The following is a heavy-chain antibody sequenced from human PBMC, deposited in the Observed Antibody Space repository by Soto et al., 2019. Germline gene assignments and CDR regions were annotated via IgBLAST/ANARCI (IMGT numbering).Heavy chain of an antibody. CDR1: GFPIVDYA. D-gene: IGHD3-3*01. Sequence: GGFLRVSCTASGFPIVDYAMSWFRQAPGKGLEWVSFIGSKAYGGTTEYAASVKGRFTISRDDSKSIAYLQMNSLKTEDTAVYYCSRHTPPQSGPKGFWSGYLFFHYYYMDVWGKGTTVTVSS. V-gene: IGHV3-49*03. CDR2: IGSKAYGGTT. CDR3: SRHTPPQSGPKGFWSGYLFFHYYYMDV. J-gene: IGHJ6*03.